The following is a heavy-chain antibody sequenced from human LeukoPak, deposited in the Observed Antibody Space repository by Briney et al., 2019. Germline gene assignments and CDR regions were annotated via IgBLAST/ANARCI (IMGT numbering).Heavy chain of an antibody. J-gene: IGHJ5*02. CDR1: GYTFNSYY. CDR3: ARGGRDYGDPRFDP. Sequence: GASVKVSCKASGYTFNSYYMHWLRQAPGQGLEWMGIINPSGGRTSYAQKFQGRVTMTRDTSTRTIYIELYSLRSDDTAVYYCARGGRDYGDPRFDPWGQGTLVTVSS. D-gene: IGHD4-17*01. V-gene: IGHV1-46*02. CDR2: INPSGGRT.